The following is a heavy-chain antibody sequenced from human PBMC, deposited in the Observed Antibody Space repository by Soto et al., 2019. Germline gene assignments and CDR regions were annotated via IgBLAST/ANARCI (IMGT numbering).Heavy chain of an antibody. CDR1: GYSFSDYG. V-gene: IGHV1-18*01. Sequence: AASVKVSCKAFGYSFSDYGINWVRQAPGQGLEWMGWSNPYNGHKNYAQKFADRLTMTTDTSTATVSMELRNLKSDDTAVYYCVRDRLRGYDNSGFYSWG. D-gene: IGHD3-22*01. J-gene: IGHJ5*01. CDR3: VRDRLRGYDNSGFYS. CDR2: SNPYNGHK.